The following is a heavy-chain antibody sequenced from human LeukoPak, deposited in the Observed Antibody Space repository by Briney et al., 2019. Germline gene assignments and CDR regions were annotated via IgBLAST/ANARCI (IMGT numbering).Heavy chain of an antibody. J-gene: IGHJ4*02. D-gene: IGHD6-6*01. CDR2: INPSGGST. V-gene: IGHV1-46*01. CDR3: ARDSWQLPDY. Sequence: ASVKVSCKASGYTFTSYYMHWVRQAPGQGLEWMGIINPSGGSTSYAQKFQGRVTITRDTSASTAYMELSSLRSEDTAVYYCARDSWQLPDYWGQGTLVTVSS. CDR1: GYTFTSYY.